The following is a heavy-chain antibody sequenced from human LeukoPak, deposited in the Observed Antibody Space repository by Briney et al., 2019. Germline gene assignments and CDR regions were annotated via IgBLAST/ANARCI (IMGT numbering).Heavy chain of an antibody. CDR3: AKDKVPDGKWDIDY. Sequence: GGSLRLSCAPSGFLFSTYTVNWVRQAPGQGLEWVAALTAASGTGYYANSVKGRFTISRDNSKNTVFLQMNSLRVEDTAVYYCAKDKVPDGKWDIDYWGQGTLVTVSS. CDR2: LTAASGTG. CDR1: GFLFSTYT. D-gene: IGHD1-26*01. J-gene: IGHJ4*02. V-gene: IGHV3-23*01.